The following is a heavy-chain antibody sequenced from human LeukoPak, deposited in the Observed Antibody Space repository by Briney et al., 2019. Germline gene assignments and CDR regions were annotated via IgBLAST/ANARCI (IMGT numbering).Heavy chain of an antibody. D-gene: IGHD3-10*01. Sequence: GGSLRLSCAASGISFRNYAMSWVRQAPARGPEWVSSLRGNDETFYADSVKGRFTLSRDDSRNTVYLQLNNLRVEDTAIYYCARASWVSDPDAVRWGQGTQVTVSS. J-gene: IGHJ4*02. CDR1: GISFRNYA. CDR3: ARASWVSDPDAVR. V-gene: IGHV3-23*01. CDR2: LRGNDET.